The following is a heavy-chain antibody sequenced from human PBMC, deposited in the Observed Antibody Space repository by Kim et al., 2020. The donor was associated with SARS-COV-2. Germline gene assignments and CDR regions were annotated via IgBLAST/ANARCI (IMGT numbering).Heavy chain of an antibody. V-gene: IGHV3-7*01. J-gene: IGHJ4*02. Sequence: GGSLRLSCTASGFTFSIDWMTWVRQAPGKGLDWVANIKEDGSVKNYIDSVKGRFTISRDNAKNSLYLQMNSLRDEDTAVYYCARYATCPSRIDSWGQGTL. D-gene: IGHD2-2*01. CDR2: IKEDGSVK. CDR1: GFTFSIDW. CDR3: ARYATCPSRIDS.